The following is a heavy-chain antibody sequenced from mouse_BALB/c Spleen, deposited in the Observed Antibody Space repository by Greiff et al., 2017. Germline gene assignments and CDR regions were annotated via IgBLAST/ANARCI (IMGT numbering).Heavy chain of an antibody. CDR3: ARGLVCDY. V-gene: IGHV5-6-5*01. CDR2: ISSGGST. CDR1: GFTFSSYA. D-gene: IGHD2-10*02. J-gene: IGHJ2*01. Sequence: EVMLVESGGGLVKPGGSLKLSCAASGFTFSSYAMSWVRQTPEKRLEWVASISSGGSTYYPDSVKGRFTISRDNARNILYLQMSSLRSEDTAMYYCARGLVCDYWGQGTTLTVSS.